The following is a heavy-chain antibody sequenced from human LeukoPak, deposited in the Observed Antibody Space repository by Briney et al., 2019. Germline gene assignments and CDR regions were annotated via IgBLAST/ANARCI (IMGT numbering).Heavy chain of an antibody. CDR3: AKDSSSWYDAFDM. D-gene: IGHD6-13*01. V-gene: IGHV3-23*01. Sequence: GGSLRLSCAASGFTFSSYAMSRVRQAPGKGLEWVSAISGSGGSTYYADSVKGRFTISRDNSKNTLYLQMNSLRAEDTAVYYCAKDSSSWYDAFDMWGQGTMVTVSS. J-gene: IGHJ3*02. CDR1: GFTFSSYA. CDR2: ISGSGGST.